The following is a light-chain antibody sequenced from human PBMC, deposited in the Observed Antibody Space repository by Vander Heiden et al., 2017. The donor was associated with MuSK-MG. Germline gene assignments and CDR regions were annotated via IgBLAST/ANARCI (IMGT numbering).Light chain of an antibody. CDR1: SANIGNNA. CDR3: AAWDDSMNGFV. CDR2: YDD. J-gene: IGLJ3*02. Sequence: HSVLPHPPSVSDAPRQTVTISCSGTSANIGNNAVNWYQQLPGKDPKLLMYYDDRRPAGGADGCSGAKSGTTAALAISGLQSEEEADYYCAAWDDSMNGFVFGGGTKLTVL. V-gene: IGLV1-36*01.